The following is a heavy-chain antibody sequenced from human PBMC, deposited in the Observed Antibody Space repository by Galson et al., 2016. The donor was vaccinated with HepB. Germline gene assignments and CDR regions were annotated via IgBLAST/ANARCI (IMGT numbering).Heavy chain of an antibody. CDR1: GFTFNKYP. D-gene: IGHD6-19*01. CDR2: INSGGDST. J-gene: IGHJ4*02. Sequence: SLRLSCAASGFTFNKYPMFWVRQAPGKGLEWVSSINSGGDSTYYADSVKGRFTIARDNSKNTVYLQMNSLRAEDTALYYCAKDSPYSSGWSTYWGQGTLVTVSS. V-gene: IGHV3-23*01. CDR3: AKDSPYSSGWSTY.